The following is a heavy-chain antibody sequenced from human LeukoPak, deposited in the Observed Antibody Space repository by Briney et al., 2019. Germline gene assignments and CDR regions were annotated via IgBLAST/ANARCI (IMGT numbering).Heavy chain of an antibody. CDR3: AKDGGASSGYSDY. CDR2: ISGSGGST. D-gene: IGHD3-22*01. J-gene: IGHJ4*02. Sequence: ETLSLTCAVSGVSISSNWWSWVRQPPGKGLEWVSAISGSGGSTYYADSVKGRFTISRDNSKNTLYLQMNSLRAEDTAVYYCAKDGGASSGYSDYWGQGTLVTVSS. CDR1: GVSISSNW. V-gene: IGHV3-23*01.